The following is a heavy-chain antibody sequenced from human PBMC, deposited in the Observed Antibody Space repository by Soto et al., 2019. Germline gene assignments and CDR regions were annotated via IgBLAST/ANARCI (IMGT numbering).Heavy chain of an antibody. D-gene: IGHD3-16*01. V-gene: IGHV4-38-2*01. CDR2: IHHSVIT. CDR3: ARAYYDGNNYRNRGWFDP. Sequence: PSETLSLTCGVSVYSLNSGYYWGWIRQPPGKGLEWIGSIHHSVITYYSPSLRSRLSLSVDTSKNQFSLKLTSVTAADTAVYYCARAYYDGNNYRNRGWFDPWGQGMLVTVSS. CDR1: VYSLNSGYY. J-gene: IGHJ5*02.